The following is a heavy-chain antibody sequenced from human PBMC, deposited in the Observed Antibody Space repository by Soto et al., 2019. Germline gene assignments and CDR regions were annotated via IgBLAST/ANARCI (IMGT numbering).Heavy chain of an antibody. CDR3: ARSSLVGPTRDAFDI. CDR2: IYHSGST. CDR1: GGSISSGGYS. V-gene: IGHV4-30-2*01. J-gene: IGHJ3*02. Sequence: TSETLSLTCAVSGGSISSGGYSWSWIRQPPGKGLEWIGYIYHSGSTYYNPSLKSRVTISVDTSKNQFSLKLSSATAADTAVYYCARSSLVGPTRDAFDIWGQGTMVTVSS. D-gene: IGHD1-26*01.